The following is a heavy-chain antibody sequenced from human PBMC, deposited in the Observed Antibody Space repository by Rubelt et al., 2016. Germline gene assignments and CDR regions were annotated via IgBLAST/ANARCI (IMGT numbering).Heavy chain of an antibody. V-gene: IGHV1-18*01. CDR1: GYTFTSYG. Sequence: QVQLVQSGAEVKKPGASVKVSCKASGYTFTSYGISWVRQAPGQGLAWMGWISAYNGHTNYAQKLQGRVTMTTDTSTRTAYMGLRSLRSDDTAVYYCARDLPPFRRYNWNFPLDYWGQGTLVTVSS. CDR2: ISAYNGHT. D-gene: IGHD1-7*01. J-gene: IGHJ4*02. CDR3: ARDLPPFRRYNWNFPLDY.